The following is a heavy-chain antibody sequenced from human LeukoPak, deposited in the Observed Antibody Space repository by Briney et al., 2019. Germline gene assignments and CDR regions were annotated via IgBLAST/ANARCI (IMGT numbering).Heavy chain of an antibody. CDR1: GYTFTSYY. CDR3: ASAVGVAPHDAFDI. J-gene: IGHJ3*02. Sequence: ASVKVSCKASGYTFTSYYMPWVRQAPGQGLEWMGIINPSGGSTSYAQKFQGRVTMTRDTSTSTVYMELSSLRSDDTAVYYCASAVGVAPHDAFDIWGQGTMVTVSS. D-gene: IGHD2-15*01. CDR2: INPSGGST. V-gene: IGHV1-46*01.